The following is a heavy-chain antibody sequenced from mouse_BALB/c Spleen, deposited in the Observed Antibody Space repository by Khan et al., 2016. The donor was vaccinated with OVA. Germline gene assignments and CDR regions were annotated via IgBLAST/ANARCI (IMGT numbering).Heavy chain of an antibody. V-gene: IGHV5-6*01. D-gene: IGHD1-1*02. Sequence: EVELVESGGDLVKPGGSLKLSCAASGFTFSSYSMSWVRQTPDKRLEWVATISSGGDYTYYPDNLKGRFPISRDNAKTTLSLHMSNLKSDDTAMYYCASQVAGSFAYWGQGTLVTVSA. CDR2: ISSGGDYT. J-gene: IGHJ3*01. CDR1: GFTFSSYS. CDR3: ASQVAGSFAY.